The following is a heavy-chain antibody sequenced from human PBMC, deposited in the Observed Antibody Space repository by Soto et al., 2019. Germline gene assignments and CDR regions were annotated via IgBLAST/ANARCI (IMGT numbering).Heavy chain of an antibody. J-gene: IGHJ4*02. Sequence: PSETLSLTCTVSGGSISSSSYYWGWIRQPPGKGLEWIGSFYYSGSTYYNPSLKSRVTISVDTSKNQFSLKLSSVTAADTAVYYCARHKIFFYYDTSGYYAPTFDYWGQGTLVTVSS. V-gene: IGHV4-39*01. D-gene: IGHD3-22*01. CDR3: ARHKIFFYYDTSGYYAPTFDY. CDR2: FYYSGST. CDR1: GGSISSSSYY.